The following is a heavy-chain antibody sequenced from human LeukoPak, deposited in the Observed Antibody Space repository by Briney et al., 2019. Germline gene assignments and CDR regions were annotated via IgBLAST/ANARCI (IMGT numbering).Heavy chain of an antibody. CDR3: AKEPHRGYCSGGSRYSHLDY. CDR2: ISGSGGST. CDR1: GFTFSSYA. Sequence: GGSLRLSCAASGFTFSSYAMSWVRQAPGKGLEWVSAISGSGGSTYYADSVKGRFTISRDNSKNTLYLQMNSLRAEDTAVYYCAKEPHRGYCSGGSRYSHLDYWGQGTLVTVSS. J-gene: IGHJ4*02. D-gene: IGHD2-15*01. V-gene: IGHV3-23*01.